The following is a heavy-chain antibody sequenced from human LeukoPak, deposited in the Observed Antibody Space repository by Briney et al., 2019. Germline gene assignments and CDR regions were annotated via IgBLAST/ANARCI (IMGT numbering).Heavy chain of an antibody. V-gene: IGHV4-39*07. Sequence: PSETLSLTCTVSGGSISSSSYYWGWIRQPPGKGLEWIGSIYYSGSTYYNPSLKSRVTISVDTSKNQFSLKLSSVTAADTAVYYCARDPKPGGGNEGYWGQGTLVTVSS. CDR1: GGSISSSSYY. J-gene: IGHJ4*02. CDR2: IYYSGST. D-gene: IGHD4-23*01. CDR3: ARDPKPGGGNEGY.